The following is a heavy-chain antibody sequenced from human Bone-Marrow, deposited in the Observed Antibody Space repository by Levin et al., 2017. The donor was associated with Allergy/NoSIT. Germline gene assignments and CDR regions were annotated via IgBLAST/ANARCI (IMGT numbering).Heavy chain of an antibody. CDR1: GFTFEDYT. CDR3: AKEQTAFGLLRDGMDV. Sequence: AGGSLRLSCGASGFTFEDYTMHWVRQVPGKGLEWVSLISWDGSSADYADSAKGRFTISRDNSKKTLYLQMNSLRTGDTAFYYCAKEQTAFGLLRDGMDVWGQGTKVTVSS. V-gene: IGHV3-43*01. J-gene: IGHJ6*02. CDR2: ISWDGSSA. D-gene: IGHD3/OR15-3a*01.